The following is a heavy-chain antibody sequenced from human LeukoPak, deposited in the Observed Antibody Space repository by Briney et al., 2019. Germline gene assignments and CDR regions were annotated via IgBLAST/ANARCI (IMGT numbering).Heavy chain of an antibody. CDR1: GFTFSSYW. D-gene: IGHD3-10*01. J-gene: IGHJ4*02. V-gene: IGHV3-7*01. CDR3: ARDSSITMVRGPIDY. CDR2: IKQDGSEK. Sequence: GGSLRLSCAVSGFTFSSYWMSWVRQAPGKGLEWVANIKQDGSEKYYVDSVKGRFTISRDNAKNSLHLQMNSLRAEDTAVYYCARDSSITMVRGPIDYWGQGTLVTVSS.